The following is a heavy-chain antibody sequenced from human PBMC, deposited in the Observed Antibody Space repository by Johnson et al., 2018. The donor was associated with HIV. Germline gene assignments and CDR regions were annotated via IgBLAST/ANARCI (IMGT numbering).Heavy chain of an antibody. CDR2: IYSGGST. Sequence: VQLVESGGGLVQPGGSLRLSCAASGLSVSSYYMSWVCQAPGRGLEWVSVIYSGGSTYYADSVKGRFTISRDNSKNTLYLQMNSLRAEYTAVYYCARDRGKAGYAFDIWGQGTMVTVSS. V-gene: IGHV3-66*01. J-gene: IGHJ3*02. D-gene: IGHD3-10*01. CDR1: GLSVSSYY. CDR3: ARDRGKAGYAFDI.